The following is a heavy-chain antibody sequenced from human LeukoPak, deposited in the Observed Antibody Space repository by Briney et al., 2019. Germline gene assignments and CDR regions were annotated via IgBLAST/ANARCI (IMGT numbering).Heavy chain of an antibody. CDR3: AREDTAMVNYYYYGMDV. D-gene: IGHD5-18*01. Sequence: LSLTCAVYGGSFSGYYWSWIRQPPGKGLEWVSYISSSGSTIYYADSVKGRFTISRDNAKNSLYLQMNSLRAEDTAVYYCAREDTAMVNYYYYGMDVWGQGTTVTVSS. V-gene: IGHV3-11*04. CDR1: GGSFSGYY. J-gene: IGHJ6*02. CDR2: ISSSGSTI.